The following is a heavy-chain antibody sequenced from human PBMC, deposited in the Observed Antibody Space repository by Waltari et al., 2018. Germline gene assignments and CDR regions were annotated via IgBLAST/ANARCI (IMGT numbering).Heavy chain of an antibody. CDR3: ARRAGTFDY. D-gene: IGHD6-13*01. Sequence: QVQLQQWGAGLLKPSETLSLTCAVYGGSFSGYYWSWIRQPPGKGLEWSGEINHSRSTNYNPSLKRRVTISVDTSKNQFSLKLSSVTAADTAVYYCARRAGTFDYWGQGTLVTVSS. CDR2: INHSRST. CDR1: GGSFSGYY. J-gene: IGHJ4*02. V-gene: IGHV4-34*01.